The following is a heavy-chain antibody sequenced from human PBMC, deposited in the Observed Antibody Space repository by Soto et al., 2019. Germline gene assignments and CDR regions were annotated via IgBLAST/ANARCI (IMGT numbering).Heavy chain of an antibody. CDR2: INGDGSNI. D-gene: IGHD6-13*01. CDR1: GFTFRTYG. Sequence: GGSLRLSCAASGFTFRTYGMNWVRQAPGKGLMWVSRINGDGSNIGYADSVKGRFTISRDNAKNTLYLQMKSLKAEDTDVYSCAKTSSLFDYWGQGTLVTVSS. V-gene: IGHV3-74*01. J-gene: IGHJ4*02. CDR3: AKTSSLFDY.